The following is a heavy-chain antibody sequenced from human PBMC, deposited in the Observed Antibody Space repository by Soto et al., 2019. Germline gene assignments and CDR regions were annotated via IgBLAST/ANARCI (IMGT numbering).Heavy chain of an antibody. CDR3: ARESGYDILTGYQTNYYFDY. D-gene: IGHD3-9*01. Sequence: ASVKVSCKASGYTFTSYGISWVRQAPGQGLEWMGWISAYNGNTNYAQKLQGRVTMTTDTSTSTAYMELRSLGSDDTAVYYCARESGYDILTGYQTNYYFDYWGQGTLVTVSS. CDR2: ISAYNGNT. V-gene: IGHV1-18*01. CDR1: GYTFTSYG. J-gene: IGHJ4*02.